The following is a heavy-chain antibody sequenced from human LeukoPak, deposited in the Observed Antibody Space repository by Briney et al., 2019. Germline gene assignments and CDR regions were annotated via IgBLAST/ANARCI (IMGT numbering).Heavy chain of an antibody. Sequence: PSETLSLTCAVSGGSISSGGYSWSWIRQAPGKAMEFIAYIYYTGNTYFNPSLKSRVTISVDTSKNQFSLKLKSVTAADTAVYYCARVLAAAGNNWFDPWGQGTLVTVSS. D-gene: IGHD6-13*01. CDR2: IYYTGNT. J-gene: IGHJ5*02. V-gene: IGHV4-30-4*07. CDR3: ARVLAAAGNNWFDP. CDR1: GGSISSGGYS.